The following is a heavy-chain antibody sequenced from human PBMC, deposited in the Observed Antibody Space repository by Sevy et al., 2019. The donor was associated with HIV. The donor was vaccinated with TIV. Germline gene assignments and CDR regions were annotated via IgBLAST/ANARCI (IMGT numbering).Heavy chain of an antibody. CDR1: GYTFTGYG. CDR3: ARSGGSGSYSDFDY. CDR2: ISAYNGDI. J-gene: IGHJ4*02. Sequence: ASVKVSCKASGYTFTGYGISWVRQAPGQGLEWMGWISAYNGDINYSQILQGRLTMTTDTSTSTAYMELRSLRSDDTAVYFCARSGGSGSYSDFDYWGQGTLVTVSS. D-gene: IGHD3-10*01. V-gene: IGHV1-18*01.